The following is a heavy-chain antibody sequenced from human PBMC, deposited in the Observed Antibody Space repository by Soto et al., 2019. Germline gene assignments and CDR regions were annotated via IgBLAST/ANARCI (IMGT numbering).Heavy chain of an antibody. CDR3: AIETGYSSSWEKIDY. V-gene: IGHV3-23*01. Sequence: GGSLRLSCAASGFTFSSYAMSWVRQAPGKGLEWVSAISGSGGSTYYADSVKGRFTISRDNSKNTLYLQMNSLRAEDTAVYYCAIETGYSSSWEKIDYWGQGTLVTGSS. CDR2: ISGSGGST. J-gene: IGHJ4*02. D-gene: IGHD6-13*01. CDR1: GFTFSSYA.